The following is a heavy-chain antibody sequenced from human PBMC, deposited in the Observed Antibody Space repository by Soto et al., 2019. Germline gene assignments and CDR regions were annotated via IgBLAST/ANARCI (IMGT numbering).Heavy chain of an antibody. J-gene: IGHJ5*02. Sequence: GSTLVNPTQTLTLTCTFSGFSLTTSGVAVGWIRQPQGKALEWLALIYWDDDKRYSPSLKSRLTITKDTSKNQVVLTMTNMDPVDTATYYCAHRAGTVRYFDPWGQGTLVTVS. CDR3: AHRAGTVRYFDP. CDR1: GFSLTTSGVA. V-gene: IGHV2-5*02. D-gene: IGHD3-9*01. CDR2: IYWDDDK.